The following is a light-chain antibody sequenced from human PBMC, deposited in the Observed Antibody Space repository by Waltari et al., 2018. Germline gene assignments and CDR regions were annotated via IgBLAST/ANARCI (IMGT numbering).Light chain of an antibody. J-gene: IGLJ2*01. CDR2: EDS. Sequence: SYELTQPPSVSVSPGQTASITCSGDRLGDKYACWYQQKPGQSPVLVIYEDSKRPSGIPERFSGSNSGNTATLTISETQALDEADYYCCSFGGNKIFGGGTKLTVL. V-gene: IGLV3-1*01. CDR1: RLGDKY. CDR3: CSFGGNKI.